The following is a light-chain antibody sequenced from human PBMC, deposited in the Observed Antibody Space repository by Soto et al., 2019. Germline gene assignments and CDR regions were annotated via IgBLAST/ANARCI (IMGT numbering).Light chain of an antibody. V-gene: IGKV1-27*01. CDR1: QDIIYY. CDR2: SAS. CDR3: QHYNSAPNT. J-gene: IGKJ2*01. Sequence: DIRMTQSPSSLSAFVGDTVTITCRASQDIIYYLAWYQQKPGKIPKLLIHSASTLQTGVQSRFSGTGSGTVFTLTINNLQHEDVATYYCQHYNSAPNTFGQGSRLEIK.